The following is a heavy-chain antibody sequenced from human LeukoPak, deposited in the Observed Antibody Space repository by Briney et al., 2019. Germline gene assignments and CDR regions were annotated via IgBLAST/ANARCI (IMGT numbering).Heavy chain of an antibody. J-gene: IGHJ4*02. CDR3: ARGRLGLDY. D-gene: IGHD6-25*01. V-gene: IGHV1-8*02. CDR2: MSPNSGNT. CDR1: GGTFSSYA. Sequence: ASVKVSCKASGGTFSSYAISWARQATGQGLEWMGWMSPNSGNTGYAQKFQGRVTMTRNTSISTAYMELSSLRSEDTAVYYCARGRLGLDYWGQGTLVTVSS.